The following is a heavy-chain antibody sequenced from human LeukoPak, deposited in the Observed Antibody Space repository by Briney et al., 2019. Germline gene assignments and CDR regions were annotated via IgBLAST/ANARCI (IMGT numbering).Heavy chain of an antibody. D-gene: IGHD1-26*01. CDR1: GRSISSYY. V-gene: IGHV4-59*01. CDR3: ARDQGELPDY. CDR2: IYYSGST. Sequence: PSETLSLTCTVSGRSISSYYWSWIRQPPGKGLEWLGYIYYSGSTNYNPSLKSRVTISVDTSKNQFSLKLSSVTAADTAVYYCARDQGELPDYWGQGTLVTVSS. J-gene: IGHJ4*02.